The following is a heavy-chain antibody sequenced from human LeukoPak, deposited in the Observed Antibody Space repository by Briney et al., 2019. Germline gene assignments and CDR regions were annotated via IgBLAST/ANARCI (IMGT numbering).Heavy chain of an antibody. CDR2: IYHSGST. CDR1: GGSISRGGYS. D-gene: IGHD3-9*01. V-gene: IGHV4-30-2*01. CDR3: ARGGYYDILTGFYPDALDY. J-gene: IGHJ4*02. Sequence: SQTLSLTCAVSGGSISRGGYSWSRIRQPPGKGLEWIGYIYHSGSTYYNPSLKSRVTISVDRSKNQFSLKLSSVTAADTAVYYCARGGYYDILTGFYPDALDYWGQGTLVTVSS.